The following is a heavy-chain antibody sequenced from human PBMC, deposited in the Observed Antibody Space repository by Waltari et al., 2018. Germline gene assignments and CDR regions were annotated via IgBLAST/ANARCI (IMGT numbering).Heavy chain of an antibody. D-gene: IGHD2-2*01. CDR3: ASIEYQLPRRGWFDP. CDR2: IKHRGST. Sequence: QVQLQQWGAGLLTPSETLSPTCAVYGGSFSGPHWLWIRQPPGKGREWSGEIKHRGSTNYNPSLKSRVTISVDTSKNQFSLKLSSVTAADTAVYYCASIEYQLPRRGWFDPWGQGTLVTVSS. J-gene: IGHJ5*02. CDR1: GGSFSGPH. V-gene: IGHV4-34*01.